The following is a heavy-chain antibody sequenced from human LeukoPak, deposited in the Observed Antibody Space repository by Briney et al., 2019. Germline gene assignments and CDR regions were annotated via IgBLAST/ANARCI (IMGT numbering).Heavy chain of an antibody. CDR3: AREGLRGSKAYDY. Sequence: GGSLRLSCAASGFTLSSNYMSWVRQAPGKGLEWVSVIYSGGSTYYADSVRGRFTISRDNSKNTLYLQMNSLRAEETAVYYCAREGLRGSKAYDYWGQGTLVTVSS. CDR1: GFTLSSNY. V-gene: IGHV3-53*01. CDR2: IYSGGST. J-gene: IGHJ4*02. D-gene: IGHD4-17*01.